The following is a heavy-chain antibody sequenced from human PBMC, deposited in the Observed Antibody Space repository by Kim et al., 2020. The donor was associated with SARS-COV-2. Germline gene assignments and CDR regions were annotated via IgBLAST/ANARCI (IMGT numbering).Heavy chain of an antibody. CDR3: ARGRDYGDYGPPYDY. V-gene: IGHV1-18*01. J-gene: IGHJ4*02. D-gene: IGHD4-17*01. Sequence: QKLQGRVTMTTDTSTSTAYMELRSLRSDDTAVYYCARGRDYGDYGPPYDYWGQGTLVTVSS.